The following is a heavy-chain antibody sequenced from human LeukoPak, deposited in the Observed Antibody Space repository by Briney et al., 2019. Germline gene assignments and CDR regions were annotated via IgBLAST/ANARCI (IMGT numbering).Heavy chain of an antibody. J-gene: IGHJ4*02. D-gene: IGHD5-18*01. Sequence: ASEKVSCKASGYTFTSYYMHWVRQAPGQGLEWMGIINPSGGDTSYAQKFQGRLTMTRDTSTNTVYMELTSLRSEDTAVYYCAREVMDTLRFDYWGQGTLVTVSS. CDR3: AREVMDTLRFDY. CDR1: GYTFTSYY. CDR2: INPSGGDT. V-gene: IGHV1-46*01.